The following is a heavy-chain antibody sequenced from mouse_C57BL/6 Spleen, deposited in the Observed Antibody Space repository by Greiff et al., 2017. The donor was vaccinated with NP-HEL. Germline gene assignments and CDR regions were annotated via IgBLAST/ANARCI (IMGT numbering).Heavy chain of an antibody. J-gene: IGHJ1*03. Sequence: VQLQQPGAELVKPGASVKMSCKASGYTFTSYWITWVKQRPGQGLEWIGDIYPGSGSTNYNEKFKSKATLTVDTSSSTAYMQLSILTSEDSSVYYCARGYYGSRGYFDVWGTGTTVTVSS. V-gene: IGHV1-55*01. CDR2: IYPGSGST. D-gene: IGHD1-1*01. CDR3: ARGYYGSRGYFDV. CDR1: GYTFTSYW.